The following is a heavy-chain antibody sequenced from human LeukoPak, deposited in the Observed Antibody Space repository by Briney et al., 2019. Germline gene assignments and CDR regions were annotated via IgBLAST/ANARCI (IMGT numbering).Heavy chain of an antibody. J-gene: IGHJ4*02. V-gene: IGHV4-39*07. Sequence: PSETLSLTCTVSISSSSYYWGWIRQPPGKGLEWIGSIYHSGSTYYNPSLKSRVTISVDTSKNQFSLKLSSVTAADTAVYYCARGDSSGWYTLGWGQGTLVTVSS. D-gene: IGHD6-19*01. CDR3: ARGDSSGWYTLG. CDR1: ISSSSYY. CDR2: IYHSGST.